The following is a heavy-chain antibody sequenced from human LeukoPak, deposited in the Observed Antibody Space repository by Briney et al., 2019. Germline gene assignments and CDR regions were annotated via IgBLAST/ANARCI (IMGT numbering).Heavy chain of an antibody. V-gene: IGHV1-2*02. CDR3: AENYYDSSGYYHDY. CDR1: GYTFTGYY. CDR2: INPNSGGT. Sequence: GASVKVSCKASGYTFTGYYMHWVRQAPGQGLEWMGWINPNSGGTNYAQKFQGRVTITADKSTSTAYMELSSLRSEDTAVYYCAENYYDSSGYYHDYWGQGTLVTVSS. D-gene: IGHD3-22*01. J-gene: IGHJ4*02.